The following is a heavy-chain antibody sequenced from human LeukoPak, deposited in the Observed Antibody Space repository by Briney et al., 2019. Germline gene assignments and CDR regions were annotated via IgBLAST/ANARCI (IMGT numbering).Heavy chain of an antibody. CDR2: IYSGGST. V-gene: IGHV3-66*01. CDR1: GFTVSSNY. J-gene: IGHJ4*02. Sequence: GGSLRLSCAASGFTVSSNYMSWVRQAPGKGLEWVSVIYSGGSTYYADSVKGRFTISRDNSKNTLYLQMNSLRAEDTAVYYCARDRNTDFWSGYYTNYFDYWGQGTLVTASS. CDR3: ARDRNTDFWSGYYTNYFDY. D-gene: IGHD3-3*01.